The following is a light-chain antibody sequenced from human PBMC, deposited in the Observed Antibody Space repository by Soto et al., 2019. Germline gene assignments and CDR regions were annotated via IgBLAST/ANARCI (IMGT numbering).Light chain of an antibody. Sequence: EIVLTQSPATLSLSPGERATLSCRASQSVTSGYLTWYQHKPGQAPRLLIYDASSRAPGIPARFSGSGSGTAFTLTISTLEPEDFAVYYCHQRSSWPRTFGQGTKLEIK. CDR1: QSVTSGY. CDR3: HQRSSWPRT. V-gene: IGKV3-11*01. J-gene: IGKJ2*01. CDR2: DAS.